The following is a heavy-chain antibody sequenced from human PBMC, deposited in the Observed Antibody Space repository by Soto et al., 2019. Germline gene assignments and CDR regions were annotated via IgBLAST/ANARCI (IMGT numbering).Heavy chain of an antibody. CDR1: GFTFSSYG. CDR2: IWYDEGTE. D-gene: IGHD6-13*01. J-gene: IGHJ4*02. CDR3: VAPSYSSSLLGLDY. Sequence: GGSLRLSCVASGFTFSSYGMHWVRQAPGKGLEWVAVIWYDEGTEYYADSVKGRFTISRDNSKNTLYLQMSSLRVEVTAVYFCVAPSYSSSLLGLDYWGQGTLVTVSS. V-gene: IGHV3-33*08.